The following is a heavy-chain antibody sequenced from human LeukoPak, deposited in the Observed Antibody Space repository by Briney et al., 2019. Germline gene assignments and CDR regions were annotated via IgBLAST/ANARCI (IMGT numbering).Heavy chain of an antibody. D-gene: IGHD6-13*01. CDR3: ARGSYSSSWYHGTGYYYYYGMDV. V-gene: IGHV1-8*01. J-gene: IGHJ6*02. Sequence: ASVKVSCKASGYTFTSYDINWVRQATGQGLEWMGWMNPNSGNTGYAQKFQGRVTMTRNTSIGTAYMELSSLRSEDTAVYYCARGSYSSSWYHGTGYYYYYGMDVWGQGTTVTVSS. CDR1: GYTFTSYD. CDR2: MNPNSGNT.